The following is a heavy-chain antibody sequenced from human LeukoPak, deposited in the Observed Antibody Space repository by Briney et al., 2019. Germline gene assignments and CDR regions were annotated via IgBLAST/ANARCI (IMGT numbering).Heavy chain of an antibody. CDR3: ASLGRNGVELSSGY. CDR2: ISGSGGGI. V-gene: IGHV3-23*01. CDR1: GFAFSTYA. D-gene: IGHD1-7*01. Sequence: GGSLRLSCAASGFAFSTYAMSWVRQAPGQGLEWVSAISGSGGGIYYADSVRGRFTISRDNSKNTLYLQMNSLRAEDTAVYYCASLGRNGVELSSGYWGQGTLVTVSS. J-gene: IGHJ4*02.